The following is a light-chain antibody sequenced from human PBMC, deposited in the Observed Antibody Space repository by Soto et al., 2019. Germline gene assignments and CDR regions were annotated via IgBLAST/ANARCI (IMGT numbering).Light chain of an antibody. V-gene: IGLV2-14*01. J-gene: IGLJ1*01. CDR2: DVS. CDR3: SSYTSSSTYV. CDR1: SSDVGGYNY. Sequence: QSVLTQPASVSGSPGQSIAISCTGTSSDVGGYNYVSWYQQHPGKAPKLILCDVSNRPSGVSDRFSGSKSGNTASLTISGLQAEDEADHYCSSYTSSSTYVFGTGTKATVL.